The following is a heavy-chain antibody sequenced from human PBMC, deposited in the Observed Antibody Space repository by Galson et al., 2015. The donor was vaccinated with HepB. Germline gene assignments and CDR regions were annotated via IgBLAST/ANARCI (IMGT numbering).Heavy chain of an antibody. D-gene: IGHD3-10*01. CDR2: ISYDGSNK. CDR1: GFTFSSYA. CDR3: ARALRHSGRWFDP. J-gene: IGHJ5*02. Sequence: SLRLSCAASGFTFSSYAMHWVRQAPGKGLEWVAIISYDGSNKYYADSVKGRFTISRDNSKNTLYLQMNSLRAEDTAVYYCARALRHSGRWFDPWGQGTLVTVSS. V-gene: IGHV3-30*04.